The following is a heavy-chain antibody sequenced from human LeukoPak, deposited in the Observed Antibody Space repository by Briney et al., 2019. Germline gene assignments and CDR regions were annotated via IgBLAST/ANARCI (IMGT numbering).Heavy chain of an antibody. Sequence: GGSLRLSCAASGFTFSSYAMHWVRQAPGKGLEWVAVISYDGSNKYYADSVKGRFTISRDNSKNTLYLQMNSLRAEDTAVYYCASSAMVRGINWGQGTLVTVSS. V-gene: IGHV3-30-3*01. CDR2: ISYDGSNK. J-gene: IGHJ4*02. D-gene: IGHD3-10*01. CDR3: ASSAMVRGIN. CDR1: GFTFSSYA.